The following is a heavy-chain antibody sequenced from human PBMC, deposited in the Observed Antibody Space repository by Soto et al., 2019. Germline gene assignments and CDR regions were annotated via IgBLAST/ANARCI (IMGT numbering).Heavy chain of an antibody. CDR3: ARVRTVGAGHFDY. V-gene: IGHV4-34*01. Sequence: QVQLQQWGAGLLEPSETLSLTCAVYGGSFSGYYWSWIRQPPGKGLEWIGEINHSGSTNYNPSLKSRVTISVDTSKNQFSLKLSSVTAADTAVYYCARVRTVGAGHFDYWGQGTLVTVSS. CDR1: GGSFSGYY. J-gene: IGHJ4*02. CDR2: INHSGST. D-gene: IGHD1-26*01.